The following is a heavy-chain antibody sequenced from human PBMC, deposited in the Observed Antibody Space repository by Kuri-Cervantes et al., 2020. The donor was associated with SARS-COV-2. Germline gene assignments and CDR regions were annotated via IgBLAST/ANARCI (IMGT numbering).Heavy chain of an antibody. D-gene: IGHD1-14*01. Sequence: SGPTLVKPTQTLTLTCTFSGISLSTSGVGVGWIRQPPGKALGWLALIYWNDDKRYSPSLKSRLTITKDTSKNQVVLTMTNMDPVDTATYYCAHRTEGGDYFDYWGQGTLVTVSS. CDR1: GISLSTSGVG. V-gene: IGHV2-5*01. J-gene: IGHJ4*02. CDR2: IYWNDDK. CDR3: AHRTEGGDYFDY.